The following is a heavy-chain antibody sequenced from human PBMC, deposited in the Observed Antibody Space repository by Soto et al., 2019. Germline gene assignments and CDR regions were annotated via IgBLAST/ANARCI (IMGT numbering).Heavy chain of an antibody. J-gene: IGHJ6*02. D-gene: IGHD3-10*01. Sequence: VEFLRLSYAASGFTFSTYGMHWVRQAPGKGLEWVAVISYDGDKKYYADSVKGRFTISRDKSKNTLYLQMNSLRAEDTAVYYSAPDLRSPGSRYLGKDVWGEGTTVTDSS. CDR1: GFTFSTYG. CDR2: ISYDGDKK. CDR3: APDLRSPGSRYLGKDV. V-gene: IGHV3-30*03.